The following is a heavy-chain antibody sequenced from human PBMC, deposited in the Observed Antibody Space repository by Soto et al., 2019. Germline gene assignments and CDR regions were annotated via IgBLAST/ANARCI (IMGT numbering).Heavy chain of an antibody. J-gene: IGHJ6*02. CDR3: RRRSRYSTDV. CDR1: GGPISTNSYF. V-gene: IGHV4-39*01. CDR2: ISSSGST. D-gene: IGHD2-2*01. Sequence: SETLSLTCTVSGGPISTNSYFWVWIRHPPGKGLEWIASISSSGSTYYNPSLKSRVTISVDTSKNQFSLKLTSVTAADTAVYYCRRRSRYSTDVWGQGITVTVSS.